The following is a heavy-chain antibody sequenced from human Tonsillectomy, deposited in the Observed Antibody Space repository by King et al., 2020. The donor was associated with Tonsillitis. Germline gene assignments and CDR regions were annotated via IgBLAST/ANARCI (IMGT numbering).Heavy chain of an antibody. Sequence: VQLVESGGGVVQPGGSLRLSCAASGFTFSSYGMHWVRQAPGKGLEWVAFIRNDGSNKYYADSVKGRFTISRDNSKNTLYLQMNSLRAEDTAVYYCAKEGNWNDCMDIWGQGTMVTVSS. CDR2: IRNDGSNK. J-gene: IGHJ3*02. D-gene: IGHD1-1*01. CDR3: AKEGNWNDCMDI. CDR1: GFTFSSYG. V-gene: IGHV3-30*02.